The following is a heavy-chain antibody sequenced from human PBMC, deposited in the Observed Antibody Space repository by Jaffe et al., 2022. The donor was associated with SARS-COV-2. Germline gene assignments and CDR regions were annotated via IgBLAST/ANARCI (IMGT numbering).Heavy chain of an antibody. CDR1: GFTFSSYG. J-gene: IGHJ6*02. D-gene: IGHD2-8*01. V-gene: IGHV3-30*18. CDR3: AKDLSGYCTNGVCYKHYYYYGMDV. CDR2: ISYDGSNK. Sequence: QVQLVESGGGVVQPGRSLRLSCAASGFTFSSYGMHWVRQAPGKGLEWVAVISYDGSNKYYADSVKGRFTISRDNSKNTLYLQMNSLRAEDTAVYYCAKDLSGYCTNGVCYKHYYYYGMDVWGQGTTVTVSS.